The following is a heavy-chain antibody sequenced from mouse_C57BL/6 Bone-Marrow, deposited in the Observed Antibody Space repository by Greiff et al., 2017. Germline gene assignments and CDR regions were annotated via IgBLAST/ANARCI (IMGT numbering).Heavy chain of an antibody. D-gene: IGHD2-2*01. CDR3: ARWTIGYDEGYYFDY. J-gene: IGHJ2*01. V-gene: IGHV1-78*01. CDR1: GYTFTDHT. CDR2: IYPRDGST. Sequence: QVQLQQSDAELVKPGASVKISCKVSGYTFTDHTIHWMKQRPEQVLEWIGYIYPRDGSTKYNEKFKGKATLTADKSSSTAYMQLNSLTSEDSAVYFCARWTIGYDEGYYFDYWGQGTTLTVSS.